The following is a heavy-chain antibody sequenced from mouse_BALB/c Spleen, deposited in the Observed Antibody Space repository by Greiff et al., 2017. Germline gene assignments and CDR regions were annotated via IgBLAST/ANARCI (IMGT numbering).Heavy chain of an antibody. CDR3: ARRSQVRKDAMDN. Sequence: EVMLVESGGDLVKPGGSLNLSCAASGFTFSSYGMSWVRQTPDKRLEWVATISSGGSYTYYPDSVKGRFTISRDNAKNTLYLQMSSLKSEDTAMYNCARRSQVRKDAMDNWGQGTSVTVSS. CDR2: ISSGGSYT. J-gene: IGHJ4*01. D-gene: IGHD2-14*01. V-gene: IGHV5-6*02. CDR1: GFTFSSYG.